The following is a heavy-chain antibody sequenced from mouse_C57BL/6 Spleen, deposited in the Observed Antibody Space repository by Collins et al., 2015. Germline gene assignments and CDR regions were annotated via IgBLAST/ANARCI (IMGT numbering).Heavy chain of an antibody. CDR3: ARIPPADGYSAMDY. CDR2: IWWDDVK. J-gene: IGHJ4*01. D-gene: IGHD2-3*01. Sequence: WLAHIWWDDVKRYNPALKSRLTISKDTSSSQVFLKIASVDTADTATYYCARIPPADGYSAMDYWGQGTSVTVSS. V-gene: IGHV8-12*01.